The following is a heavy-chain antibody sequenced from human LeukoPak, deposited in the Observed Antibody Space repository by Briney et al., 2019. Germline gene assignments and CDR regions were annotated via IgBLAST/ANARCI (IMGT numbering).Heavy chain of an antibody. CDR3: ASRFTYYSNYRYYYYYMDV. Sequence: SVKVSCKPSGGTLNSYAISWVRQAPGQGLEWMGGIIPIFGTANYAQKFQGRVTITADESTSTAYMERRSLRSEDTAVYYCASRFTYYSNYRYYYYYMDVWGKGTTVTVSS. CDR1: GGTLNSYA. D-gene: IGHD4-11*01. J-gene: IGHJ6*03. CDR2: IIPIFGTA. V-gene: IGHV1-69*13.